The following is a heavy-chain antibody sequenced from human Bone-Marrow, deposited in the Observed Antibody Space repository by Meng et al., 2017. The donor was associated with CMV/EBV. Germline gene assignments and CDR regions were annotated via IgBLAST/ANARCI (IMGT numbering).Heavy chain of an antibody. Sequence: GESLKISCAASGFTFSDYYMSWIRQAPGKGLEWVSSISSSSSYIYYADSVKGRFTISRDNAKNSLYLQMNSLRAEDTAVYYCARDFSYGMDVWGQGTTVTVSS. V-gene: IGHV3-11*06. CDR2: ISSSSSYI. D-gene: IGHD3-3*01. CDR3: ARDFSYGMDV. J-gene: IGHJ6*02. CDR1: GFTFSDYY.